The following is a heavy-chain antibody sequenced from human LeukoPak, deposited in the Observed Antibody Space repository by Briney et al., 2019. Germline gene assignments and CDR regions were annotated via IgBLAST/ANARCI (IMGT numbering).Heavy chain of an antibody. Sequence: PSETLSVTCTVSGGSLSSYFWSWIRQPGGKGLEWIGRIYTSGTTNYNPSLKSRVSVSVDTSKNQFSLKLSSVTAADTAVYYCARESGTERYFDYWGQGTLVTVSS. J-gene: IGHJ4*02. CDR1: GGSLSSYF. CDR3: ARESGTERYFDY. V-gene: IGHV4-4*07. D-gene: IGHD1-26*01. CDR2: IYTSGTT.